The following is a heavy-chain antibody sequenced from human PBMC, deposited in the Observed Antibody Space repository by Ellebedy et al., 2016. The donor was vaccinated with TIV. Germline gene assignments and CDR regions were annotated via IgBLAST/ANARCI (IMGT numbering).Heavy chain of an antibody. Sequence: PGGSLRLSCAASGFTFSNYNMNWVRQAPGKGLEWVSYISSSSNPIYYADSVKGRFTISRDNAKNSLYLQMNSLRAEDTAVYYCARDNWNGLASDYWGQGTLVTVSS. CDR3: ARDNWNGLASDY. J-gene: IGHJ4*02. V-gene: IGHV3-48*01. D-gene: IGHD1-20*01. CDR1: GFTFSNYN. CDR2: ISSSSNPI.